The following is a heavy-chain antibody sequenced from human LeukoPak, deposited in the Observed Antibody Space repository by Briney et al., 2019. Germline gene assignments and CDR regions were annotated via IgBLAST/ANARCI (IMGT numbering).Heavy chain of an antibody. V-gene: IGHV3-21*01. CDR3: VRNAAMAADV. Sequence: ERSLRLSCAASGFTFSSYAMHWVRQAPGKGLEWVSSITTSSSHIYYADSVKGRFTISRDNARNSLYLQMNSLRADDTAVYYCVRNAAMAADVWGQGTMVTVSS. J-gene: IGHJ3*01. D-gene: IGHD5-18*01. CDR1: GFTFSSYA. CDR2: ITTSSSHI.